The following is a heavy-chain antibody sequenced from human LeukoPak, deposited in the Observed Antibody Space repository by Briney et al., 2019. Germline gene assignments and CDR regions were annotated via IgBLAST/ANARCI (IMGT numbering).Heavy chain of an antibody. V-gene: IGHV4-59*11. J-gene: IGHJ4*02. CDR2: IYYSGST. CDR1: GGSISSHY. CDR3: ARGAMGYVDY. Sequence: SETLSLTCTVSGGSISSHYWSWIRQPPGKGLEWIGYIYYSGSTNYNPSLKSRVTISVDTSKNQFSLKLSSVTAADTAVYYCARGAMGYVDYWGQGTLVTVSS.